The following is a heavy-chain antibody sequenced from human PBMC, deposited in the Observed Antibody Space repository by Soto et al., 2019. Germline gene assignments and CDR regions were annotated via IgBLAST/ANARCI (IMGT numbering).Heavy chain of an antibody. Sequence: SETLSLTCTVSGGSISSGGYYWSWIRQHPGKGLEWIGYIYYSGSTYYNPSLKSRVTISVDTSKNQFSLKLSSVTAADTAVYYCATYYYDGSGYSYPTSFDYWGQGTMVTVSS. CDR2: IYYSGST. V-gene: IGHV4-31*03. CDR3: ATYYYDGSGYSYPTSFDY. CDR1: GGSISSGGYY. J-gene: IGHJ4*02. D-gene: IGHD3-22*01.